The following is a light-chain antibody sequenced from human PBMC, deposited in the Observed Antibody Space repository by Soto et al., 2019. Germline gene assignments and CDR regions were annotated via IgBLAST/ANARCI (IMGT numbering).Light chain of an antibody. CDR1: SSDVGGYNY. V-gene: IGLV2-14*03. J-gene: IGLJ1*01. Sequence: QSALTQPASVSGSPGQSITISCTGISSDVGGYNYVSWYQHHPGKAPKLMIYDVSNRPSGVSNRFSGSKSGNTASLTISGLQPEDEADYYSSSYTTSNTRQIVFGTGTKVTVL. CDR2: DVS. CDR3: SSYTTSNTRQIV.